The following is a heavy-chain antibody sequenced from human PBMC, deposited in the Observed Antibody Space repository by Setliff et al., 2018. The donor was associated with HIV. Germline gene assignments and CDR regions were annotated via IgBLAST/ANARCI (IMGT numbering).Heavy chain of an antibody. D-gene: IGHD2-2*01. CDR2: IHPGNDNR. CDR3: ARFYSVYADIDN. Sequence: GASVKVSCKASGYTFNSYLVYWVRQAPGQRLEWMGWIHPGNDNREYSQRFQGRLTMTRDTSTSMVYMELNSLTSEDTAVYFCARFYSVYADIDNWGPGTLVTVSS. CDR1: GYTFNSYL. J-gene: IGHJ4*02. V-gene: IGHV1-3*01.